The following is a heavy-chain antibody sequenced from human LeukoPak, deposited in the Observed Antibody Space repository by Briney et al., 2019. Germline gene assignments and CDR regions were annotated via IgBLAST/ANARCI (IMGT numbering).Heavy chain of an antibody. D-gene: IGHD3-16*01. V-gene: IGHV3-23*03. CDR3: AKPLRMGSFFWADFDY. CDR2: IYSGGST. Sequence: GGSLRLSCAASGFTFSSYAMSWVRQAPGKGLEWVSVIYSGGSTYYADSVKGRFTISRDNSKNTLYLQMNSLRAEDTAVYYCAKPLRMGSFFWADFDYWGQGTLVTVSS. J-gene: IGHJ4*02. CDR1: GFTFSSYA.